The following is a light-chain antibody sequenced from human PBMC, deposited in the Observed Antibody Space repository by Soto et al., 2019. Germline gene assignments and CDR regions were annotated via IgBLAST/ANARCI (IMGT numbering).Light chain of an antibody. Sequence: DIPMTQSPPSLSASVGDRVTITCRARKGSNNYLAWFQQQPGTAPKPLIYATSTLHSGVESRFTGSGSGTELTLTSAILQPEDFVTYYCQLYNSYPWPFGEGTKVEVK. CDR1: KGSNNY. CDR2: ATS. V-gene: IGKV1-16*01. CDR3: QLYNSYPWP. J-gene: IGKJ4*02.